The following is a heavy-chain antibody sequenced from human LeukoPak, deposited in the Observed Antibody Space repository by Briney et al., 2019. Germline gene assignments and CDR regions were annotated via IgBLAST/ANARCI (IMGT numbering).Heavy chain of an antibody. J-gene: IGHJ6*03. CDR2: INPNSGGT. CDR1: GYTFTGYY. D-gene: IGHD4-17*01. Sequence: GASVKVSCKASGYTFTGYYMNWVRQAPGQGLEWMGWINPNSGGTNYAQKFQGRVTMTRNTSISTAYMELSSLRSEDTAVYYCARSTVTLPPYYYYYMDVWGKGTTVTISS. CDR3: ARSTVTLPPYYYYYMDV. V-gene: IGHV1-2*02.